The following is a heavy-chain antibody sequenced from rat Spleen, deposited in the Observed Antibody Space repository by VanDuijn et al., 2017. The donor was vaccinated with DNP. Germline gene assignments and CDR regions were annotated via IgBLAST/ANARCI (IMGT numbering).Heavy chain of an antibody. V-gene: IGHV5-22*01. D-gene: IGHD4-3*01. Sequence: EVQLVESGGGLVQPGRSLKLSCTASGFTFSDYYMAWVRQAPTKGLEWIAYIGSDGYAPYYGDSVKGRFTISRDNAKSTLYLQMNSLRSEDMATYYCARWNSGHFDYWGQGVMVSVSS. CDR2: IGSDGYAP. CDR3: ARWNSGHFDY. J-gene: IGHJ2*01. CDR1: GFTFSDYY.